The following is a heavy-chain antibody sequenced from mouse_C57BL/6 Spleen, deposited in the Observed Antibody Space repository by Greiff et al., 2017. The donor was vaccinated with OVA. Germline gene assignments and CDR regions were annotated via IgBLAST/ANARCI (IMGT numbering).Heavy chain of an antibody. CDR2: IDPSDSYT. CDR3: ARTDGYDY. J-gene: IGHJ2*01. Sequence: VQLQQSGAELVMPGASVKLSCKASGYTFTSYWMHWVKQRPGQGLEWIGEIDPSDSYTNYNQKFKGKSTLTVDKSSSTAYMQLSSLTSEDSAVYYCARTDGYDYWGQGTTLTVSS. CDR1: GYTFTSYW. V-gene: IGHV1-69*01. D-gene: IGHD2-3*01.